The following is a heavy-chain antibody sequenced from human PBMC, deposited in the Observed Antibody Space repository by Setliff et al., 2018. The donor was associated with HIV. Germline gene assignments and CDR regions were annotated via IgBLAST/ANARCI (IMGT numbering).Heavy chain of an antibody. CDR1: GYTFTNYA. CDR3: ARQNGDYHGVDK. D-gene: IGHD4-17*01. J-gene: IGHJ4*02. Sequence: ASVKVSCKASGYTFTNYAINWVRQAPGQGPKWLGLINTYSGKPTYVKGLTGRFVFSLDTSVNTAYLQISSLKTEDTAVYYCARQNGDYHGVDKWGQGTLVTVSS. CDR2: INTYSGKP. V-gene: IGHV7-4-1*02.